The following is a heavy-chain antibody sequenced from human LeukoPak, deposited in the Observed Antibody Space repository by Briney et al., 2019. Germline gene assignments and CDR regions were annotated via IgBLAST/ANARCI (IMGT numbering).Heavy chain of an antibody. J-gene: IGHJ4*02. V-gene: IGHV3-30*02. CDR3: AKAHYYGSGSIDY. D-gene: IGHD3-10*01. CDR2: IRYDGSNK. CDR1: GFTFSSYG. Sequence: GGSLRLSCAASGFTFSSYGMHWVRRAPGKGLEWVAFIRYDGSNKYYADSVKGRFTISRDNSKNTLYLQMNSLRAEDTAVYYCAKAHYYGSGSIDYWGQGTLVTVSS.